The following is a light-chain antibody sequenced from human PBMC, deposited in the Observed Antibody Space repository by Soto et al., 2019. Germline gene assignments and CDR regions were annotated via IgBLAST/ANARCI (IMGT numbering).Light chain of an antibody. CDR1: QDLDQW. V-gene: IGKV1D-12*01. J-gene: IGKJ3*01. Sequence: IQMTQSPSSVSASVGDTVTITCRANQDLDQWLAWYQQKPGKAPKLLIYGVSSLERGVPSRFSGSRSGTDFTLTISSLTPEDVATYYCHQAHTFPHTFGPGTRV. CDR2: GVS. CDR3: HQAHTFPHT.